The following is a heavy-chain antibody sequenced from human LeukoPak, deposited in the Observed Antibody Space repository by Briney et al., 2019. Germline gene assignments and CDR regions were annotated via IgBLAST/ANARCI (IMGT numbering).Heavy chain of an antibody. J-gene: IGHJ4*02. CDR3: ARRRGVGLWSSYYFDY. D-gene: IGHD3-10*01. CDR2: INHSGST. V-gene: IGHV4-34*01. Sequence: SETLSRTCAVYGGSFSGYYWTWIRQSPGKGLEWIGEINHSGSTNYNPSLKSRVTISIDTSKNQFSLKLSSVTAADTAVFYCARRRGVGLWSSYYFDYWGQATLVTVSS. CDR1: GGSFSGYY.